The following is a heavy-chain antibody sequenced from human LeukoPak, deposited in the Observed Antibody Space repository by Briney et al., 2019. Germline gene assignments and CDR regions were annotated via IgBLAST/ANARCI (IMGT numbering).Heavy chain of an antibody. CDR2: ISGDGSGT. V-gene: IGHV3-74*01. CDR3: ARYSSSSGGPSYFLDY. D-gene: IGHD6-6*01. J-gene: IGHJ4*02. CDR1: GFTLRNYW. Sequence: GGSLRLSCAASGFTLRNYWMHWLRHVPGRGLMWVSRISGDGSGTNYADPVKGRFTISRDNAKNTVYLQINNLRAEDTAVYFCARYSSSSGGPSYFLDYWGQGTLVTVSS.